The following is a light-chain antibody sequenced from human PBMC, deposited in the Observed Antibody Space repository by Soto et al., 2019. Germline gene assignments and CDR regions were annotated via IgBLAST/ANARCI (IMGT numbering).Light chain of an antibody. V-gene: IGLV2-14*01. Sequence: QSALTQPASVSGSPGQSITISCTGTSSDVGGYNYVSWYQQHPGKAPKLMIYEVSNRPSGVSNRFSGSKSGNTASLTISGPQYEDEADYYCSSYTSRGTLVFGGGTKVTVL. CDR3: SSYTSRGTLV. CDR1: SSDVGGYNY. CDR2: EVS. J-gene: IGLJ3*02.